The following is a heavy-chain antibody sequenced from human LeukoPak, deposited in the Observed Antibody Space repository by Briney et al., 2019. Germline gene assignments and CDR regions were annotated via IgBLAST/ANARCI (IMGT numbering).Heavy chain of an antibody. D-gene: IGHD2-21*02. CDR3: ARDSKTDWYFDL. CDR2: INNDGRST. Sequence: GGSLRLSCAASGFTFSSHWVHWVRQAPGKGLVWVSHINNDGRSTRCADSVKGRFTISRDNAKNTVYLQMNSLRAEDTAVYYCARDSKTDWYFDLWGRGTLVTVSS. J-gene: IGHJ2*01. V-gene: IGHV3-74*01. CDR1: GFTFSSHW.